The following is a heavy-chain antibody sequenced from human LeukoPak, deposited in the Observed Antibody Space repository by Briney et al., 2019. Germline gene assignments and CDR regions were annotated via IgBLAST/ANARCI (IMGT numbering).Heavy chain of an antibody. V-gene: IGHV4-39*07. D-gene: IGHD1-26*01. CDR2: IFYGGST. J-gene: IGHJ3*02. CDR3: ARAVGATLPDAFDI. CDR1: GGSISNSRYY. Sequence: SETLSLTCTVSGGSISNSRYYWGWIRQPPGKGLEWIASIFYGGSTHYNPSLKSRVTISVDTSKNQFSLKLSSVTAADTAVYYCARAVGATLPDAFDIWGQGTMVTVSS.